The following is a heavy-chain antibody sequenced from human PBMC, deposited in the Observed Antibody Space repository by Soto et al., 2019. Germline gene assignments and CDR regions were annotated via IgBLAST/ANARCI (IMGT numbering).Heavy chain of an antibody. Sequence: PSETLSLTCAVYGGSFSGYYWSWIRQPPGKGLEWIGEINHCGSTNYNPSLKSRVTISVDTSKNQFSLKLSSVTAADTAVYYFARVCNSYGYGIYYSAQRSLVTVSS. D-gene: IGHD5-18*01. V-gene: IGHV4-34*01. CDR3: ARVCNSYGYGIYY. CDR2: INHCGST. CDR1: GGSFSGYY. J-gene: IGHJ4*02.